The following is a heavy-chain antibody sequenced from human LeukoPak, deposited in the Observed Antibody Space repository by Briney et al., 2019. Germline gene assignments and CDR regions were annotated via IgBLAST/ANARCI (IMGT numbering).Heavy chain of an antibody. Sequence: GASVKVSCKASGYTFTSYYMHWVRQAPGQGLEWMGIINPSGGSTSYAQRFQGRVTMTRDTSTSTVYMELSSLRSEDTAVYYCARDNGGYSYGYGDAFDIWGQGTMVTVSS. CDR2: INPSGGST. CDR1: GYTFTSYY. CDR3: ARDNGGYSYGYGDAFDI. J-gene: IGHJ3*02. V-gene: IGHV1-46*01. D-gene: IGHD5-18*01.